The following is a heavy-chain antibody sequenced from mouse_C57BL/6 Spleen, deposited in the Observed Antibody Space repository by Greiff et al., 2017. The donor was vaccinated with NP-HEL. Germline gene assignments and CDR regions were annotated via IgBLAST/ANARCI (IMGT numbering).Heavy chain of an antibody. V-gene: IGHV1-52*01. Sequence: QVQLQQPGAELVRPGSSVKLSCKASGYTFTSYWMHWVKQRPIQGLEWIGNIDPSDSETHYNQKFKDKATLTVVKSSSTAYMQLSSLTSEDSAVYYCAAVYGNYDYFDYWGQGTTLTVSS. CDR1: GYTFTSYW. J-gene: IGHJ2*01. D-gene: IGHD2-1*01. CDR2: IDPSDSET. CDR3: AAVYGNYDYFDY.